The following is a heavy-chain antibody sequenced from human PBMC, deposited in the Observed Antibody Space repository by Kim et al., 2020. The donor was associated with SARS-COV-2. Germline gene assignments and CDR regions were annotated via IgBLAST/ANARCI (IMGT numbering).Heavy chain of an antibody. J-gene: IGHJ4*02. CDR1: GGTFSSYT. V-gene: IGHV1-69*02. CDR3: AGAGYSGSYAYDY. D-gene: IGHD1-26*01. Sequence: SVKVSCKASGGTFSSYTISWVRQAPGQGLEWMGRIIPILGIANYAQKFQGRVTITADKSTSTAYMELSSLRSEDTAVYYCAGAGYSGSYAYDYWGQGTLVTVSS. CDR2: IIPILGIA.